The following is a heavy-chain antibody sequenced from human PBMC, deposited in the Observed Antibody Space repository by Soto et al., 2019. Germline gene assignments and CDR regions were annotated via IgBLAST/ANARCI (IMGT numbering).Heavy chain of an antibody. CDR3: ARDTPPTDY. CDR2: ISAYNTNT. Sequence: QVQLVQSGAEVKKPGASVKVSCKTSGYTFTSYHISWVRQAPGQGLEWMGWISAYNTNTNYAQKFQGRVTMTTDTLTSTAYKELRSLRSDDAAVYYGARDTPPTDYWGQGTLVTVSS. V-gene: IGHV1-18*01. J-gene: IGHJ4*02. CDR1: GYTFTSYH.